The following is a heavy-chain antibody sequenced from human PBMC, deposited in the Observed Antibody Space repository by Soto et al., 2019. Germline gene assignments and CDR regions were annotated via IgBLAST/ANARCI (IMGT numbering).Heavy chain of an antibody. CDR3: AARHFWSRPWTDRRLGY. Sequence: KLRKTLSLTCAVSGDSINSSHWWNWVRQPPEKGLEWIGQISHSGSTTYNPSLTSRVTISADKSKNHFSLKLTSVTAADTAVYYCAARHFWSRPWTDRRLGYWGQGTLVTVSS. D-gene: IGHD3-3*02. CDR2: ISHSGST. V-gene: IGHV4-4*03. J-gene: IGHJ4*02. CDR1: GDSINSSHW.